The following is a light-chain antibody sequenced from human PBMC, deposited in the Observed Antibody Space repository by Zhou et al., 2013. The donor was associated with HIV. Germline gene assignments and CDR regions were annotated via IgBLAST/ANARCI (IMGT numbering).Light chain of an antibody. CDR2: DAS. Sequence: ETLLTQSPGTLSLSPGEGATLSCRASQSVSSSYLAWYQQKPGQAPRLLIYDASIRPTGIPDRFSGSGSGTDFTLTIARLEPEDVGTYYCQKCDSAPRTFGQGTKVEIK. CDR1: QSVSSSY. CDR3: QKCDSAPRT. J-gene: IGKJ1*01. V-gene: IGKV3-20*01.